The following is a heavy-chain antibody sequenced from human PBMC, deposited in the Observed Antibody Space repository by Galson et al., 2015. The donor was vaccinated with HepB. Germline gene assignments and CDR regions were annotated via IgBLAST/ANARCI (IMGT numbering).Heavy chain of an antibody. CDR3: TKDLVGVTADDAFDI. CDR2: MSYDGSNK. J-gene: IGHJ3*02. Sequence: SLRLSCAASGFTFSSYVMHWVRQAPGKGLEWVAVMSYDGSNKHYADYVKGRFTISRDNSKNRLYLQMNSLRADDTAVYYCTKDLVGVTADDAFDIWGQGTMVTVSS. D-gene: IGHD2-21*02. CDR1: GFTFSSYV. V-gene: IGHV3-30*18.